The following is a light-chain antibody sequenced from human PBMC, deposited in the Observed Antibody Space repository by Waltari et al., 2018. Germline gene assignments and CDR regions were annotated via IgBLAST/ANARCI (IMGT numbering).Light chain of an antibody. Sequence: QSALTQPPSTSGTPGQRVTISCSGTRANIGGNNVFWYHQLPGSAPKLLIYRTNHRPSGVPGRFSGSKSGTSGSLAISGLRSEDEADYYCAAWDGSLSGWVFGGGTKLTVL. J-gene: IGLJ3*02. CDR1: RANIGGNN. V-gene: IGLV1-47*01. CDR3: AAWDGSLSGWV. CDR2: RTN.